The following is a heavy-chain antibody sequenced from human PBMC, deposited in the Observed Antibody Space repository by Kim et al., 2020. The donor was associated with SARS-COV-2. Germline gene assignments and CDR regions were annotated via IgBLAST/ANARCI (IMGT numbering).Heavy chain of an antibody. Sequence: GGSLRLSCAASGFTFSSYAMHWVRQAPGKGLEWVAVISYDGSNKYYADSVKGRFTISRDNSKNTLYLQMNSLRAEDTAVYYCASPYYYDSSGSSAWGQGTLVTVSS. CDR3: ASPYYYDSSGSSA. CDR1: GFTFSSYA. J-gene: IGHJ5*02. CDR2: ISYDGSNK. V-gene: IGHV3-30-3*01. D-gene: IGHD3-22*01.